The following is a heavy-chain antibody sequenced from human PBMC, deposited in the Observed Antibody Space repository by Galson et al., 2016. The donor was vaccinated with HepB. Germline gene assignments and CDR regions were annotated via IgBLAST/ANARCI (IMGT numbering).Heavy chain of an antibody. CDR1: GDSVSSNRAA. CDR3: ARVRCSPFRCQNWFDP. CDR2: TYYRSKWYN. V-gene: IGHV6-1*01. Sequence: CAISGDSVSSNRAAWTWIRQSPLRGLEWLGRTYYRSKWYNDYAVSVKSRISIHPDTSKNQFSLQLNSVTPEDTAVYYCARVRCSPFRCQNWFDPWGQGTLVTVSS. J-gene: IGHJ5*02. D-gene: IGHD2-15*01.